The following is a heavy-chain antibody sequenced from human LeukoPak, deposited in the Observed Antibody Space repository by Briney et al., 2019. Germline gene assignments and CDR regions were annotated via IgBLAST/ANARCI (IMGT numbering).Heavy chain of an antibody. Sequence: PSETLSLTCSVSGGSISSSSYYWGWIRQPPGKGLEWIGSIYYSGSTYYNPSLKSRVTISVDTSENQFSLKLSSVTAADTAVYYCARDGTTYGSGSYDYWGQGTLVTVSS. D-gene: IGHD3-10*01. CDR2: IYYSGST. V-gene: IGHV4-39*07. J-gene: IGHJ4*02. CDR1: GGSISSSSYY. CDR3: ARDGTTYGSGSYDY.